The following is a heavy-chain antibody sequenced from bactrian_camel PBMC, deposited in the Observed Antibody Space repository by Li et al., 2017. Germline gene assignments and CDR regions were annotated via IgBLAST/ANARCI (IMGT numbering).Heavy chain of an antibody. CDR1: GLGLRYSSYC. V-gene: IGHV3S1*01. D-gene: IGHD3*01. CDR3: AAARLVYSRNLLLANEYKH. Sequence: QVQLVESGGGSVQTGESLTLSCVASGLGLRYSSYCMGWFRQTPGKQREGVATTYIGGGASYYEDSVKGRFTISRDNAKNTLYLQLNSLKPEDTAMYFCAAARLVYSRNLLLANEYKHWGQGTQVTVS. CDR2: TYIGGGAS. J-gene: IGHJ4*01.